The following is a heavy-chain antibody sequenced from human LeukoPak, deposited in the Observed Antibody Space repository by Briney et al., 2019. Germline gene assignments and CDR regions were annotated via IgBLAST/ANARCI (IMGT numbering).Heavy chain of an antibody. CDR3: AKDAWEVGATSEIDY. Sequence: PRGSLQLSCSTSGFIFSNYGIHWVRQAPAQGLEWVAFIRYDGSDKYYADSVKGRFTISRDNSKNKVYLQMNSLRAEDTAVYYCAKDAWEVGATSEIDYWGQGTLVTVSS. J-gene: IGHJ4*02. D-gene: IGHD1-26*01. V-gene: IGHV3-30*02. CDR2: IRYDGSDK. CDR1: GFIFSNYG.